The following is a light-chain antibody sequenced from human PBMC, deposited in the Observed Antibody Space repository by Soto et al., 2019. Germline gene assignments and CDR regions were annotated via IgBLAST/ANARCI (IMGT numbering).Light chain of an antibody. CDR2: GAS. Sequence: EIVLTQSPGTLSLSPGERATLSCRASQSVPSTYLAWYQQRPGQAPRLLIYGASTRAPGIPDRFSGSGSGTVFPLTVSGLEPKVFAVYFCQQYGSPPPSTFAPGTKLDIK. V-gene: IGKV3-20*01. CDR3: QQYGSPPPST. CDR1: QSVPSTY. J-gene: IGKJ3*01.